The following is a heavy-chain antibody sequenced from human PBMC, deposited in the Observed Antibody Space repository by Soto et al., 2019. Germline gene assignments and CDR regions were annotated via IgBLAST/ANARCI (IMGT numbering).Heavy chain of an antibody. CDR1: GFTFSSYS. V-gene: IGHV3-21*01. J-gene: IGHJ3*02. Sequence: GGSLRLSCAASGFTFSSYSMNWVRQAPGKGLEWVSSISSSSSYIYYADSVKGRFTIPRDNAKNSLYLQMNSLRAEDTAVYYCARDRCGDCYQDDAFDIWGQGTMVTVSS. CDR2: ISSSSSYI. D-gene: IGHD2-21*02. CDR3: ARDRCGDCYQDDAFDI.